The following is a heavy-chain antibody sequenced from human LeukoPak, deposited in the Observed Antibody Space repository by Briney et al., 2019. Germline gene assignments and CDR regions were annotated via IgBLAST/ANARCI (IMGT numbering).Heavy chain of an antibody. J-gene: IGHJ4*02. CDR2: ISWNSATI. Sequence: GRSLRLSCAASGFTFEDSAMHWVRQAPGKGLEWVSGISWNSATIAYADSVKGRFTISRDNAKNSLYLQMNSLRTEDTALYYCAKAKTATTRNFDYWGQGTLVTVSS. CDR3: AKAKTATTRNFDY. V-gene: IGHV3-9*01. CDR1: GFTFEDSA. D-gene: IGHD5-12*01.